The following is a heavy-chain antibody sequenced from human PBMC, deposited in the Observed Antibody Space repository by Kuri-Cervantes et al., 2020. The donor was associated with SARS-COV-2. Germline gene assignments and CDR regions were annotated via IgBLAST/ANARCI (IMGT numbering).Heavy chain of an antibody. CDR2: ISYDGSNK. D-gene: IGHD3-3*01. Sequence: GESLKISCAASGFTFSSYAMHWVRQAPGKGLEWVAVISYDGSNKYYADSVKGRFTISRDNSKNTLYLQMNSLRAEDTAVYYCARDGRITIFGVVIIIYYYYYMDVWGKGTTVTVSS. V-gene: IGHV3-30-3*01. CDR1: GFTFSSYA. J-gene: IGHJ6*03. CDR3: ARDGRITIFGVVIIIYYYYYMDV.